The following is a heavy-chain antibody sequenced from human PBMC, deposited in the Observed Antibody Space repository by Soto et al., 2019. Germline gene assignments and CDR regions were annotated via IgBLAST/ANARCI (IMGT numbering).Heavy chain of an antibody. CDR3: APLPYNCNFDF. V-gene: IGHV3-15*01. Sequence: PGGSLRLSCAASGFTFSNAWINWVRQAPGKGLEWVGRIKSRTHGGTADYGAPVKGRFTISRDDSENMLFLQMNSLRTEDTAVYYCAPLPYNCNFDFWGQGTLVTVSS. CDR2: IKSRTHGGTA. D-gene: IGHD1-1*01. J-gene: IGHJ4*02. CDR1: GFTFSNAW.